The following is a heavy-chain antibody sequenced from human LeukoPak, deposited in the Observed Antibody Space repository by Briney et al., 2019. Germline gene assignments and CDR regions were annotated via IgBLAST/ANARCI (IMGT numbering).Heavy chain of an antibody. V-gene: IGHV3-7*01. Sequence: GGSLRLSCVVSGFNFNNYWMSWVRQAPGKGLEWVANIKRDGSEKNYVDSVKGRFTISRDNAKNSLYLQMNSLRAEDTAVYYCARDGYDFWSDYPTTLDYWGQGTLVTVSS. J-gene: IGHJ4*02. CDR1: GFNFNNYW. CDR2: IKRDGSEK. CDR3: ARDGYDFWSDYPTTLDY. D-gene: IGHD3-3*01.